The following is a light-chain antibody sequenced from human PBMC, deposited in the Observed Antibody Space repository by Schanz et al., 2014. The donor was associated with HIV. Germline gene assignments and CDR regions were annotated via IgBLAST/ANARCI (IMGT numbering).Light chain of an antibody. CDR1: QSVTRSTY. Sequence: EIVLTQTPGTLSLSPGERATLSCRASQSVTRSTYLAWYQQRPGQAPRLLIYGASRRATGIPDRFSGSGSGTDFTLTISRLEPEDFAVYYCQQYGGTPPHTFGQGTKLEIK. V-gene: IGKV3-20*01. CDR2: GAS. J-gene: IGKJ2*01. CDR3: QQYGGTPPHT.